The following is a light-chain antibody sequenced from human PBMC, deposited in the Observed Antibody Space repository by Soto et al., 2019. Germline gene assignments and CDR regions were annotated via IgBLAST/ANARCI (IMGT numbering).Light chain of an antibody. CDR3: HQANIFQLT. CDR1: QGLSSW. J-gene: IGKJ4*01. Sequence: DFQITQSPSSVSASVGDRVTITCRASQGLSSWLAWYQQKPGKAPKLLIYAASTLQSGVPSRFSGGGSGTEFTPTISSLQPEDFATYYCHQANIFQLTFGGGTKVEIK. V-gene: IGKV1-12*01. CDR2: AAS.